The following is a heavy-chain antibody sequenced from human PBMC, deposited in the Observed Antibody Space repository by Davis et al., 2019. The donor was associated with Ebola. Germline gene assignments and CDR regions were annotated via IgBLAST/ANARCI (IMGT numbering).Heavy chain of an antibody. CDR1: GGSFSGYY. V-gene: IGHV4-34*01. J-gene: IGHJ4*02. CDR3: ARGSLSSSWYY. CDR2: INHSGST. D-gene: IGHD6-13*01. Sequence: MPSETLSLTCAVYGGSFSGYYWSWIRQPPGKGLEWIGEINHSGSTNYNPSRKSRVTISVDTSKNQFSLKLSSVTAADTAVYYCARGSLSSSWYYWGQGTLVTVSS.